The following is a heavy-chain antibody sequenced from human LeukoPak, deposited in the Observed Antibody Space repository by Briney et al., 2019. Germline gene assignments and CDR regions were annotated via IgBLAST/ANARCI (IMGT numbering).Heavy chain of an antibody. D-gene: IGHD5-18*01. CDR3: AKDQDTAMGY. J-gene: IGHJ4*02. Sequence: GGSLRLSCAASGFTVSSNYMSWVRQAPGKGLEWVAVISYDGSNKYYADSVKGRFTIPRDNSKNTLYLQMNSLRAEDTAVYYCAKDQDTAMGYWGQGTLVTASS. V-gene: IGHV3-30*18. CDR2: ISYDGSNK. CDR1: GFTVSSNY.